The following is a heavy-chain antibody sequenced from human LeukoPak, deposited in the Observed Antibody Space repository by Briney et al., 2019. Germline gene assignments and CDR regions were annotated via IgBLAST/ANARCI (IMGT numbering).Heavy chain of an antibody. D-gene: IGHD5-18*01. Sequence: PGGSLRLSCSASGFTFSSYWMHWVRQAPGEGLVWVSRINSDGSSTSYADSVKGRFTISRDNAKNTLYLQMNSLRAEDTAVYYCARDRGQLWPVHFDYWGQGTLVTVSS. CDR2: INSDGSST. J-gene: IGHJ4*02. V-gene: IGHV3-74*01. CDR3: ARDRGQLWPVHFDY. CDR1: GFTFSSYW.